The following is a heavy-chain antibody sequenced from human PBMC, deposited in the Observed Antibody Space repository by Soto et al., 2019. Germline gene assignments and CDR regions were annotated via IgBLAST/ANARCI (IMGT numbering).Heavy chain of an antibody. CDR3: AKDRSPYYYYGMDV. Sequence: XGSLRLSCSAAGFTLSSYAMSWVRQAPGKGLEWVSAISGSGGSTYYADSVKGRFTISRDNSKNTLYLQMNSLRAEDTAVYYCAKDRSPYYYYGMDVWGQGTTVTVSS. V-gene: IGHV3-23*01. CDR1: GFTLSSYA. J-gene: IGHJ6*02. CDR2: ISGSGGST.